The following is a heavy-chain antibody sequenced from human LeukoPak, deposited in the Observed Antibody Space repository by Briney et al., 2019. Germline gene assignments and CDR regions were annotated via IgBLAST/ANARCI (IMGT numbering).Heavy chain of an antibody. CDR1: GYTFNNYG. D-gene: IGHD3-9*01. V-gene: IGHV1-18*01. Sequence: ASVKVSCMASGYTFNNYGISWVRQAPGQGLEWMGWVSSYNGDTNYAQKFRGRVTMSTDTSTNTAYMELRSLRFDDTAIYYCAKDWHILTGRNCFDPWGQGTLVTVSS. J-gene: IGHJ5*02. CDR2: VSSYNGDT. CDR3: AKDWHILTGRNCFDP.